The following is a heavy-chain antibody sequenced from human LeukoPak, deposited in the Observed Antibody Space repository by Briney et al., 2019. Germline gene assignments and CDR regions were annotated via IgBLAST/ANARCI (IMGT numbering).Heavy chain of an antibody. Sequence: PGGSLRLSCAASGFTLSSYAMSWVRQAPGEGLGWVSAISGSVGSTYYADSVKGRFTISRDNSKNTLYLQMNSLRAEDTAVYYCAKDNYYGSGSYVDYWGQGTLVTVSS. CDR2: ISGSVGST. D-gene: IGHD3-10*01. CDR1: GFTLSSYA. V-gene: IGHV3-23*01. CDR3: AKDNYYGSGSYVDY. J-gene: IGHJ4*02.